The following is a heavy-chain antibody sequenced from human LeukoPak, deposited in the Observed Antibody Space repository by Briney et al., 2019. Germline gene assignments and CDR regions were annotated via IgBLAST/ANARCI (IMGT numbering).Heavy chain of an antibody. CDR1: GFTFSNAW. Sequence: GGSLRLSCAVSGFTFSNAWMSWVRQAPGKGLEWVGRIKSKTDGGTAEYAAPVKGRFTISRDDSKNTLYLQMNSLKTGDTAVYYCTKPSYSYGYDYWGQGTLVTVSS. V-gene: IGHV3-15*01. CDR2: IKSKTDGGTA. J-gene: IGHJ4*02. D-gene: IGHD5-18*01. CDR3: TKPSYSYGYDY.